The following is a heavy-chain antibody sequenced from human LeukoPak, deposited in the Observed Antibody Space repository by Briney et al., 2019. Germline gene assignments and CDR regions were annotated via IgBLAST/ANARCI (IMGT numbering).Heavy chain of an antibody. CDR3: AKDRRSNGD. Sequence: QPGGSLRLSCAASGFTFSSYEMIWVRQAPGKGLEWVSAISGSGGSTYHADSVKGRFTISRDNSKNTLYLQMNSLRAEDTAVYYCAKDRRSNGDWGQGTLVTVSS. J-gene: IGHJ4*02. CDR2: ISGSGGST. CDR1: GFTFSSYE. D-gene: IGHD4-17*01. V-gene: IGHV3-23*01.